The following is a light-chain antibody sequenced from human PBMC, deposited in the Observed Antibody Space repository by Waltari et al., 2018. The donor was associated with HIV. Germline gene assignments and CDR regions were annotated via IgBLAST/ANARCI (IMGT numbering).Light chain of an antibody. CDR3: IQPLEVPCS. Sequence: IVMTQSPLSLPVTPGEPASISCSSSQSLLHTKGYDYWDWYLQKPGQSTLLLIFFGSKRGSGVPDIFSGSGSGTDCTLKINRVETEDVRVYYCIQPLEVPCSFGPGAKVH. CDR2: FGS. J-gene: IGKJ3*01. V-gene: IGKV2-28*01. CDR1: QSLLHTKGYDY.